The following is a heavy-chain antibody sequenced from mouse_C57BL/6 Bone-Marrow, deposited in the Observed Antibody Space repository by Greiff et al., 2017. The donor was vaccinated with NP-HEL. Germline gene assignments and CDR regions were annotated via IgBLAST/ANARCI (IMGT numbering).Heavy chain of an antibody. V-gene: IGHV5-9-1*02. Sequence: EVKLVESGEGLVKPGGSLKLSCAASGFTFSSYAMSWVRQTPEKRLEWVAYISSGGDYIYYADTVKGRFTISRDNDRNTLYLQMSSLKSEDTAMYYCTRESPYGSSSRFDYWGQGTTLTVSS. CDR3: TRESPYGSSSRFDY. J-gene: IGHJ2*01. D-gene: IGHD1-1*01. CDR2: ISSGGDYI. CDR1: GFTFSSYA.